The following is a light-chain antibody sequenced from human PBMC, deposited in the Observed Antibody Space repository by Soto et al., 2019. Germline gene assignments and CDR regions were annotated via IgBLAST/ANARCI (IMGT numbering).Light chain of an antibody. V-gene: IGKV1-39*01. Sequence: DIQMTQSPSSLSASVGDRVTIICRASQNISSFLNWYQQKPGKAPKVLIYAASSLHSGVPSRFSGSGSGTDFTLTVSSLQVEDFATYYCQHTFSPLRFGQGTKLEIK. CDR2: AAS. CDR1: QNISSF. CDR3: QHTFSPLR. J-gene: IGKJ2*01.